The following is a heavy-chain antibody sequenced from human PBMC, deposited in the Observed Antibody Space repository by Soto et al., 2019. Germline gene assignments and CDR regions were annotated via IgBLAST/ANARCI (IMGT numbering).Heavy chain of an antibody. V-gene: IGHV3-15*01. CDR2: IKSKTDGGTT. CDR3: TTSKYQLPLHRVVDDY. J-gene: IGHJ4*02. CDR1: GFTFSNAW. D-gene: IGHD2-2*01. Sequence: AGGSLRLSCAASGFTFSNAWMSWVRQAPGKGLEWVGRIKSKTDGGTTDYAAPVKGRFTISRDDSKNTLYLQMNSLKTEDTAVYYCTTSKYQLPLHRVVDDYWVQGXLVTVYS.